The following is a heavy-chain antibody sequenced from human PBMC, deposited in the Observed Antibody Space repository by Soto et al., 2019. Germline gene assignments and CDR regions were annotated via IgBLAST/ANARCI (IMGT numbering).Heavy chain of an antibody. CDR2: IFYSGST. D-gene: IGHD2-15*01. V-gene: IGHV4-39*01. CDR1: GGSISSSSYY. Sequence: SETLSLTCTVSGGSISSSSYYWGWIRQPPGKGLEWIGSIFYSGSTYYNPSLKSRVTISVDTSKNQFSLKLSSVTAAATAVYFCATLRGPGVVSPYFDYWGQGLMVTVS. J-gene: IGHJ4*02. CDR3: ATLRGPGVVSPYFDY.